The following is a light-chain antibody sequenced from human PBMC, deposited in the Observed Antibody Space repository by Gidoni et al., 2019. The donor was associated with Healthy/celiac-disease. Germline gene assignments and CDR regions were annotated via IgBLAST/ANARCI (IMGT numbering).Light chain of an antibody. CDR1: QSISSY. V-gene: IGKV1-39*01. J-gene: IGKJ5*01. CDR2: AAS. Sequence: DIQMTQSTSSLSASVGDRVTITCRASQSISSYLNWYQQKPGKAPKLLIYAASSLQSGVPSRFSGSGSGTDFTLTISSLQPEDFATYYCQQSYSTPQITFXQXTRLEIK. CDR3: QQSYSTPQIT.